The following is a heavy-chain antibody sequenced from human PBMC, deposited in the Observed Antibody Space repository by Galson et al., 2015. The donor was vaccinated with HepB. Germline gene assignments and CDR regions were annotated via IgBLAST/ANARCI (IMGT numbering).Heavy chain of an antibody. D-gene: IGHD5-18*01. CDR3: ARNIQLGGWFDP. Sequence: SVKVSCKASGGTFSSYAISWVRQAPGQGLEWMGGIIPIFGTANYAQKFQGRVTITADESTSTAYMELSSLRSEDTAVYYCARNIQLGGWFDPWGQGTLVTVSS. V-gene: IGHV1-69*13. J-gene: IGHJ5*02. CDR1: GGTFSSYA. CDR2: IIPIFGTA.